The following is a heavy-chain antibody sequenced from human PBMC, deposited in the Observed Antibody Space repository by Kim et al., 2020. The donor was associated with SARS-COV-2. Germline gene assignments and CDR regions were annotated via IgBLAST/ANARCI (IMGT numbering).Heavy chain of an antibody. CDR1: GFTFSSYG. J-gene: IGHJ6*02. Sequence: GGSLRLSCAASGFTFSSYGMHWVRQAPGKGLEWVAVIWYDGSNKYYADSVKGRFTISRDNSKNTLYLQMNSLRAEDTAVYYCARDLTYYDILTGPTRYYYYGMDVWGQGTTVTVSS. CDR3: ARDLTYYDILTGPTRYYYYGMDV. V-gene: IGHV3-33*01. CDR2: IWYDGSNK. D-gene: IGHD3-9*01.